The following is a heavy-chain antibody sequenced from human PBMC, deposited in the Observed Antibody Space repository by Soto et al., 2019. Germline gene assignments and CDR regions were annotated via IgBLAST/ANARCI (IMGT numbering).Heavy chain of an antibody. CDR3: ARGGQWDFLSDY. V-gene: IGHV1-18*01. CDR2: VSAYNGNT. Sequence: GASVKVSCKASGYTFTRYYINWVRQAPGQGLEWMGWVSAYNGNTHYEQKLQCRVTLTTDTSTSTAYMELRSLRSDDTAVYFCARGGQWDFLSDYWGQGTLVTVSS. J-gene: IGHJ4*02. D-gene: IGHD1-26*01. CDR1: GYTFTRYY.